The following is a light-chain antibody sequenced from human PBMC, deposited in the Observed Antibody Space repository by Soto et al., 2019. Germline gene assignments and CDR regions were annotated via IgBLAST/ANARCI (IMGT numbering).Light chain of an antibody. CDR3: QQYNKWPRS. J-gene: IGKJ1*01. CDR2: GAS. Sequence: VITQSPATLSVSAGERATLSCRASQSVDINLAWYQQKPGQAPRLLIYGASTRATGIPARFSGSGSGTEFTLTISSLQSEDFAVYYCQQYNKWPRSFGQGTTVEIK. CDR1: QSVDIN. V-gene: IGKV3-15*01.